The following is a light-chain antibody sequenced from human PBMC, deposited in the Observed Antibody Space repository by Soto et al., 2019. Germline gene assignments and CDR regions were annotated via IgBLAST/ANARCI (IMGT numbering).Light chain of an antibody. Sequence: ETVLTQSPGTVSLSPGERATLSCTTSQTVNSDYLAWYPQKPGQAPRLLIYGVFNRATGIPDRFSGSGSGTYFTLTISGLEPEDSAVYYCQHYDGSPRTFGQGTNLEI. J-gene: IGKJ2*01. CDR2: GVF. CDR1: QTVNSDY. CDR3: QHYDGSPRT. V-gene: IGKV3-20*01.